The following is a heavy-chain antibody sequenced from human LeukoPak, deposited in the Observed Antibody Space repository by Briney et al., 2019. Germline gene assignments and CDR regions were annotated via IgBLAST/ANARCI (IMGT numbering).Heavy chain of an antibody. CDR2: ISYDGSNK. V-gene: IGHV3-30*03. D-gene: IGHD6-19*01. Sequence: GGSLRLSCEASGFTFTNFGLHWVRQAPGKGLEWVAFISYDGSNKYYADSVKGRFTISRGNSKNTVYLQMNSLRGEDTAVYYCARDRAWELYSSGWPDAFDIWGQGTMVTVSS. J-gene: IGHJ3*02. CDR3: ARDRAWELYSSGWPDAFDI. CDR1: GFTFTNFG.